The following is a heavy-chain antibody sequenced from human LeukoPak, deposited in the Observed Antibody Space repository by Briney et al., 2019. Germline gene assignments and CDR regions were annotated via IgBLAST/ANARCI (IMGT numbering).Heavy chain of an antibody. CDR3: ARQQYRGVILMRFDY. J-gene: IGHJ4*02. D-gene: IGHD3-10*01. CDR2: IYYSGST. V-gene: IGHV4-39*01. Sequence: SETLSLTCTVSGGSISSSSYYWGWIRQPPGKGLEWIGSIYYSGSTYHNPSLKSRVTISVDTSKNQFSLKLSSVTAADTAVYYCARQQYRGVILMRFDYWGQGTLVTVSS. CDR1: GGSISSSSYY.